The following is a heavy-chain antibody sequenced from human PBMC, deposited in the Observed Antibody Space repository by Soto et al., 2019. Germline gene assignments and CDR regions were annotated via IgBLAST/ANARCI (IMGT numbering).Heavy chain of an antibody. CDR2: ISWDDDK. V-gene: IGHV2-5*02. CDR1: GFSLSSDGVG. Sequence: QITLKESGPTLVKPTQTLTLTCTVSGFSLSSDGVGVAWIRQPPGKALEWLALISWDDDKRYSPSLKTRLNISKDTSKNQVVLTRTNMDPVDTATYYCAHAYGGTSWPNDAVDVWGQGTVVTVSS. D-gene: IGHD2-2*01. J-gene: IGHJ3*01. CDR3: AHAYGGTSWPNDAVDV.